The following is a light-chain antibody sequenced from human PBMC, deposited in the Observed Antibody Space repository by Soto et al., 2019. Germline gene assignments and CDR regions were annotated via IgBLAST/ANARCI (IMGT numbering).Light chain of an antibody. V-gene: IGKV1-39*01. CDR2: AAS. J-gene: IGKJ2*01. CDR1: QSISNF. Sequence: DIQMTQSPSSLSASVGDRVTITCRASQSISNFLNWYQQKPGKAPEPLISAASSLQSGVPLRFSGSGSGTDFTLTISSLQPEDVATYYCQQSYGAPYAFGQGTNLEIK. CDR3: QQSYGAPYA.